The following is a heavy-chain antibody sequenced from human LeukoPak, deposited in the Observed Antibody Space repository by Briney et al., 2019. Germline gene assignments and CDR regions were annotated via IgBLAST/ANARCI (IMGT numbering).Heavy chain of an antibody. CDR2: ISGNGGGT. Sequence: GGSLRLSCAASGFTFSSYAMSWARQAPGKGLEWVSGISGNGGGTYYADSVKGRFTISRDNSKNTLYLQMNSLRAEDTAVYFCARDMIILQSWGQGTLVTVSS. CDR1: GFTFSSYA. V-gene: IGHV3-23*01. D-gene: IGHD3-16*01. CDR3: ARDMIILQS. J-gene: IGHJ5*02.